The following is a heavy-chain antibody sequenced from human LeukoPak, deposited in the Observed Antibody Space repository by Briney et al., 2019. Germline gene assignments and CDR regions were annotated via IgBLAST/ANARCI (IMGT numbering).Heavy chain of an antibody. V-gene: IGHV4-34*01. CDR3: ARAGYGDLGWFDP. CDR1: GGSFSGDY. Sequence: SETLSLTCAVYGGSFSGDYWNWIWQPPGKGKGWIGEINHSGSTNYNPSLKSRVTISVDTSKNQFSLKLSSVTAADTAVYYCARAGYGDLGWFDPWGQGTLVTVSS. CDR2: INHSGST. D-gene: IGHD4-17*01. J-gene: IGHJ5*02.